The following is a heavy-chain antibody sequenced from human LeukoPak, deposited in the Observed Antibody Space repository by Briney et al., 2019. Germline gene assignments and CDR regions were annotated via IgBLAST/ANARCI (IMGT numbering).Heavy chain of an antibody. J-gene: IGHJ4*02. CDR1: GFTFSVSG. D-gene: IGHD5-18*01. V-gene: IGHV3-30*03. Sequence: PGGSLRLSCAASGFTFSVSGMHWVRQAPGKGLEWVAVISYDGTNKYYADSVKGRFAISRDNSKNTLCLQMNSLRAEDTAVYYCAGGYSHFDYWGQGTLVTASS. CDR3: AGGYSHFDY. CDR2: ISYDGTNK.